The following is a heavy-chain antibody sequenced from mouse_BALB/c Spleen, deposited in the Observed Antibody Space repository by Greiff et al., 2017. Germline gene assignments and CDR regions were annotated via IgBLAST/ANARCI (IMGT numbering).Heavy chain of an antibody. Sequence: QVQLQQPGAELVKPGASVKLSCKASGYTFTSYWMHWVKQRPGQGLEWIGEIDPSDSYTNYNQKFKGKATLTVDKSSSTAYMQLSSLTSEDSVVYYCASTDGSGYFDYWGQGTTLTVSS. CDR2: IDPSDSYT. CDR3: ASTDGSGYFDY. D-gene: IGHD2-3*01. J-gene: IGHJ2*01. CDR1: GYTFTSYW. V-gene: IGHV1-69*02.